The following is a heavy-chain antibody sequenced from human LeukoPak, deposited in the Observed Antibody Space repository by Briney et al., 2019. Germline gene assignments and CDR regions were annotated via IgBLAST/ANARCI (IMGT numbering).Heavy chain of an antibody. J-gene: IGHJ5*02. D-gene: IGHD2-21*02. CDR1: GFTISSYS. CDR3: ASLHIVVVTAQPNWFDP. V-gene: IGHV3-21*01. CDR2: ISSSSSYI. Sequence: GGSLRLSCAASGFTISSYSMNWVRQAPGKGLEWVSSISSSSSYIYYADSVKGRFTISRDNAKNSLYLQMNSLRAEDTAVYYCASLHIVVVTAQPNWFDPWGQGTLVTVSS.